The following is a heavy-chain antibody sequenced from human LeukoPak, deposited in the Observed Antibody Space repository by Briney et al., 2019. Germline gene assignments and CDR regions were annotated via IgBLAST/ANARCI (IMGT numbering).Heavy chain of an antibody. CDR2: IAYDGSYK. J-gene: IGHJ4*02. CDR1: GFTFSTYT. V-gene: IGHV3-30-3*01. D-gene: IGHD1-26*01. Sequence: PGRSLRLSCAASGFTFSTYTMHWVRQAPGKGLEWVALIAYDGSYKYYADSVKGRFTISRDNSKNLYLQMNSLSAEDTAVYYCATLDVGATVYWGQGTLVTVSS. CDR3: ATLDVGATVY.